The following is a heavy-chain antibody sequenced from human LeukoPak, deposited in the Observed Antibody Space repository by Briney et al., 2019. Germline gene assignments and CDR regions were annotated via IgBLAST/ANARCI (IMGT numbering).Heavy chain of an antibody. J-gene: IGHJ4*02. Sequence: GGSLRLSCAASGFDFSTYSIDWVRQAPGKGLEWVSYTSSSSSNIYHADSVKGRFTISRDNAKNSLHLQMNSLRAEDTAVYYCAGVGRSGWTVDYWGQGTLVTVSS. CDR3: AGVGRSGWTVDY. D-gene: IGHD6-19*01. V-gene: IGHV3-48*04. CDR2: TSSSSSNI. CDR1: GFDFSTYS.